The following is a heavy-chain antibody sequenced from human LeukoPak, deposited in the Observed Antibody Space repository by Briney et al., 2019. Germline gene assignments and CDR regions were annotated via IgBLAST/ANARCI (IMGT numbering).Heavy chain of an antibody. CDR3: AKEGSVAALDY. V-gene: IGHV3-43D*03. CDR1: GFTFDDYA. J-gene: IGHJ4*02. D-gene: IGHD6-6*01. CDR2: ISWDGGST. Sequence: GGSLRLSCAASGFTFDDYAMHWVRQAPGKGLEWVSLISWDGGSTYYADSVKGRFTISRDNAKNSLYLQMNSLRAEDMALYYCAKEGSVAALDYWGQGTLVTVSS.